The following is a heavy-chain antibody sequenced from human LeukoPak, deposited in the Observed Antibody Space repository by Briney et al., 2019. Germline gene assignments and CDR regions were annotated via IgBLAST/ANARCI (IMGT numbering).Heavy chain of an antibody. CDR1: NDSITRSTYY. J-gene: IGHJ4*02. V-gene: IGHV4-39*01. D-gene: IGHD5-12*01. CDR2: IYYSGST. CDR3: ARQGSDYEPFDD. Sequence: PSETLSLTCTVSNDSITRSTYYWGWIRQPPGKGLEWIGSIYYSGSTYYNSSLKSRLTISVDTSKNQFSLKLSSVTAAGTAVYYCARQGSDYEPFDDWGQGTLVTVSS.